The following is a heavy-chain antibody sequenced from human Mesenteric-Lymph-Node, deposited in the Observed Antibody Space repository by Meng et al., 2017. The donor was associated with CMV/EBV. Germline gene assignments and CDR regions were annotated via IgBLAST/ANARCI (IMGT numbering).Heavy chain of an antibody. D-gene: IGHD3-10*01. CDR1: GFTFSSYW. J-gene: IGHJ4*02. CDR3: ATHYYVSGSFDY. V-gene: IGHV3-74*01. CDR2: INSDGSSS. Sequence: GGSLRLSCAASGFTFSSYWMHWVRHAPGKGLVWVSRINSDGSSSTYADSVKGRFTISRDNAKNTLYLQMNSLRAEDTAVYYCATHYYVSGSFDYWGQGTLVTVSS.